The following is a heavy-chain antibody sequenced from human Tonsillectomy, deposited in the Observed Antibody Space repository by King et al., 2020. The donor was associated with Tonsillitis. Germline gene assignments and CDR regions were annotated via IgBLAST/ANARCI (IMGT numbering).Heavy chain of an antibody. CDR3: ARDGGGYYYDSSGYFDD. D-gene: IGHD3-22*01. V-gene: IGHV4-59*01. CDR1: GDSISSYY. CDR2: FYYSGST. J-gene: IGHJ4*02. Sequence: HVQLQESGPGLVKPSETLSLTCTVSGDSISSYYWSWIRQSPGKGLEWIGYFYYSGSTNFNPSLKSRVAMSVDTSKNQFSLRLSSVTAADTAVYYCARDGGGYYYDSSGYFDDWGQGALVTVAS.